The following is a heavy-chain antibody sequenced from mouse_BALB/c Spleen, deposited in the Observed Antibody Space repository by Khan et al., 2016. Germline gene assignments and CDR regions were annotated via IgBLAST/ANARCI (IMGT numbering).Heavy chain of an antibody. D-gene: IGHD4-1*01. Sequence: EVELVESGGGLVQPGGSLRLSCATSGFTFTDYYMSWVRQPPGKALEWLGFIRNKANGYTTEYSASVKGRFTISRDNSQSILYLQMNTLRAEDSATYYCARNWDGFAYWGQGTLVTVSA. CDR3: ARNWDGFAY. CDR2: IRNKANGYTT. J-gene: IGHJ3*01. CDR1: GFTFTDYY. V-gene: IGHV7-3*02.